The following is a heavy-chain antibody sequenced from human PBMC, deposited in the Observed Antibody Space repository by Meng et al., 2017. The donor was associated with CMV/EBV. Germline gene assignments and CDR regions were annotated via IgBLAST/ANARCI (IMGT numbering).Heavy chain of an antibody. CDR1: GFIFNNSP. D-gene: IGHD3-3*01. Sequence: GESLKISCSAAGFIFNNSPMHWVRQAPGEGLEWVTVITFDGTNQFYADSVKGRFTISRDNAKNSLYLQMNSLRAEDTAVYYCAGGRTYYDLWSGYWGYFDYWGQGTLVTVSS. J-gene: IGHJ4*02. V-gene: IGHV3-30-3*01. CDR2: ITFDGTNQ. CDR3: AGGRTYYDLWSGYWGYFDY.